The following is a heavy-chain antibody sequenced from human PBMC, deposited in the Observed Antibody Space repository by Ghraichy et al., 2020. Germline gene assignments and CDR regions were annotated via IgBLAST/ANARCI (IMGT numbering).Heavy chain of an antibody. V-gene: IGHV1-46*01. CDR3: ARDHGSGSFSFDY. CDR2: LYPSGGGT. CDR1: GYTFSNYN. D-gene: IGHD1-26*01. J-gene: IGHJ4*02. Sequence: ASVKVSCKTSGYTFSNYNMHSVRQAPGQGLEWMAILYPSGGGTSYSQKFQGRVTVTRDRSMSTVYMELSSLRSEDTAMYYCARDHGSGSFSFDYWGQGSLVIVSS.